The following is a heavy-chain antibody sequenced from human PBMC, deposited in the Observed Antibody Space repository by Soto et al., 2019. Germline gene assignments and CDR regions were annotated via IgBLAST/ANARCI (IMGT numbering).Heavy chain of an antibody. J-gene: IGHJ4*02. CDR3: AKAYFVWSSEQPYYFDY. CDR2: ISGSGGRS. D-gene: IGHD3-16*01. V-gene: IGHV3-23*01. Sequence: EVQLLDSGGGLVQPGGSLRLSWAASGFTFSNYAMTWVRQGPGKGLEWVSGISGSGGRSYYADSVKGRFTISRDNSKSTLYFQMNSLRAEDTAVYYCAKAYFVWSSEQPYYFDYWGQGTLVTVSS. CDR1: GFTFSNYA.